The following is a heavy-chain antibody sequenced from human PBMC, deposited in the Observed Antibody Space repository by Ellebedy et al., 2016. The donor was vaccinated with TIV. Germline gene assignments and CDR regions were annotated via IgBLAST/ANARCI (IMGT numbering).Heavy chain of an antibody. D-gene: IGHD6-13*01. J-gene: IGHJ4*02. V-gene: IGHV1-2*02. CDR3: TRVTQQLVHDF. CDR2: INPNTSVA. CDR1: GYTFTNYY. Sequence: AASVKVSCKASGYTFTNYYIHWVRQAPGQGLEWVGWINPNTSVARSAQKFQGRVTMTRDTSISTAYLELNTLRSDDTAVYYCTRVTQQLVHDFWGQGTLVTVSS.